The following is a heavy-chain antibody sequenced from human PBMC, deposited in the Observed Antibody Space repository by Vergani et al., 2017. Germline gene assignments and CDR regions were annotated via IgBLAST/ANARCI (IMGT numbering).Heavy chain of an antibody. CDR3: AKDYSHELGIWAGHKYWYFDL. CDR2: IKSKTDGGTT. CDR1: GFTFSNAW. Sequence: EVQLVESGGGLVQPGGSLRLSCAASGFTFSNAWMSWVRQAPGKGLEWVGRIKSKTDGGTTDYAAPVKGRFTISRDDSKNTLYLQMNSLRAEDTAVYYCAKDYSHELGIWAGHKYWYFDLWGRGTLVTVSS. V-gene: IGHV3-15*01. J-gene: IGHJ2*01. D-gene: IGHD7-27*01.